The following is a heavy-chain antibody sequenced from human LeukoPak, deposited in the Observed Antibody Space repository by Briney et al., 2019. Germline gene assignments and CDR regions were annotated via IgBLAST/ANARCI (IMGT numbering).Heavy chain of an antibody. J-gene: IGHJ3*02. CDR1: GFTFSIYV. Sequence: GGSLRLSCAASGFTFSIYVMSWVRQAPGKGLEWVSVIYSGGSTYYADSVKGRFTISRDNSKNTLYLQMNSLRAEDTAVYYCARLWSSGWYGAFDIWGQGTMVTVSS. CDR2: IYSGGST. V-gene: IGHV3-53*01. CDR3: ARLWSSGWYGAFDI. D-gene: IGHD6-19*01.